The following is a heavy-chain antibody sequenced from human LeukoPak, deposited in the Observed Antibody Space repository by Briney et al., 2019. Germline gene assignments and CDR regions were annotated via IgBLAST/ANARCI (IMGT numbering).Heavy chain of an antibody. CDR1: GFTFSSYV. CDR3: AAGRGYSGYEPFDY. V-gene: IGHV3-30*04. Sequence: GGSLRLSCAASGFTFSSYVMHWVRQAPGKGLEWVAIISYDGSNEYYADSVKGRFTISRDNAKNSLYLQMNSLRAEDTAVYYCAAGRGYSGYEPFDYWGQGTLVTVSS. D-gene: IGHD5-12*01. J-gene: IGHJ4*02. CDR2: ISYDGSNE.